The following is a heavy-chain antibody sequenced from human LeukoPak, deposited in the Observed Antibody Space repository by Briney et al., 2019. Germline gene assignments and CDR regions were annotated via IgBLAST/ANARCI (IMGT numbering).Heavy chain of an antibody. D-gene: IGHD6-13*01. CDR2: ISWNSGSI. CDR1: GFTFDDYA. V-gene: IGHV3-9*01. CDR3: ASQPQQLGDYFDY. Sequence: GGSLRLSCAASGFTFDDYAMHWVRQAPGKGLEWVSGISWNSGSIGYADSVKGRFTISRDNAKNSLYLQMNSLRAEDTALYYCASQPQQLGDYFDYWGQGTLVTVSS. J-gene: IGHJ4*02.